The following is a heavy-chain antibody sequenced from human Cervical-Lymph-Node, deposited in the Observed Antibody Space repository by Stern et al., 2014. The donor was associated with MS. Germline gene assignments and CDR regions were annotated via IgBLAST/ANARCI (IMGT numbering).Heavy chain of an antibody. D-gene: IGHD2-15*01. J-gene: IGHJ6*02. CDR1: GFTLSTYW. CDR3: ARSSGASGDALDV. CDR2: INSGGSST. Sequence: EVQLVESGGGLLQPGGSLRLSCGASGFTLSTYWMHWVRQGPGKGLEWVSRINSGGSSTSYTDSVSGRFIISRDNAKNTVYLQMTSLRAEDTAVYYCARSSGASGDALDVWGQGTTVTVSS. V-gene: IGHV3-74*02.